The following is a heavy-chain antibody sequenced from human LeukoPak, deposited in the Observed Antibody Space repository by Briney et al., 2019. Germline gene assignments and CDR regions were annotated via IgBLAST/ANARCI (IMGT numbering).Heavy chain of an antibody. CDR2: IYYSGST. CDR1: GGSISSSSYY. V-gene: IGHV4-39*07. D-gene: IGHD6-19*01. J-gene: IGHJ3*02. CDR3: ARPIAVAYSGAFDI. Sequence: SETLSLTCTVSGGSISSSSYYWGWIRQPPGKGLEWIGSIYYSGSTYYNPSLKSRVTISVDTSKNQFSLKLTSVTAADTAVYYRARPIAVAYSGAFDIWGQGTMVTVSS.